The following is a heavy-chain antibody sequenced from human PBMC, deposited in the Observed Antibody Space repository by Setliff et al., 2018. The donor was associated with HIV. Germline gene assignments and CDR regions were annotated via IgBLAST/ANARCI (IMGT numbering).Heavy chain of an antibody. CDR1: GFTFSNAW. CDR3: TTIRSGATRGYSYGSLVRDY. CDR2: LRSKIDGGTT. D-gene: IGHD5-18*01. V-gene: IGHV3-15*07. Sequence: GSLRLSCAASGFTFSNAWMNWVRQAPGKGLEWVARLRSKIDGGTTEYAAPVKGRFTISRDDSKNTLYLQMNSLKTEDTAVYYCTTIRSGATRGYSYGSLVRDYWGQGTLVTVSS. J-gene: IGHJ4*02.